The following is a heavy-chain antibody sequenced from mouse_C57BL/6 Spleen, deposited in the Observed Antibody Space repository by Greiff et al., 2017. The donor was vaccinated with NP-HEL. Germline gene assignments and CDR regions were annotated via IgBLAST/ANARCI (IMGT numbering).Heavy chain of an antibody. D-gene: IGHD1-1*01. CDR3: ARDYYGSSYEGPWFAY. CDR1: GFNIKNTY. V-gene: IGHV14-3*01. J-gene: IGHJ3*01. CDR2: IDPANGNT. Sequence: VQLQQSVAELVRPGASVKLSCTASGFNIKNTYMHWVKQRPEQGLEWIGRIDPANGNTKYAPTFQGKATITADTSSHTAYLQLSSLTSEDPAIYYCARDYYGSSYEGPWFAYWGQGTLVTVSA.